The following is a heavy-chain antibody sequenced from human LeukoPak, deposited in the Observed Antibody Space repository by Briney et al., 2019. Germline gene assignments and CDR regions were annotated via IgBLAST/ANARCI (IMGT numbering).Heavy chain of an antibody. CDR1: GGSFSGYY. V-gene: IGHV4-34*01. J-gene: IGHJ3*02. CDR3: AREVAYYYGSGSRDAFDI. Sequence: SETLSLTCAVYGGSFSGYYWSWIRQPPGKGLEWIGEINHSGSTNYNPSLKSRVTISVDTSKNQFSLKLSSVTAADTAVYYCAREVAYYYGSGSRDAFDIWGQGTMVSVSS. D-gene: IGHD3-10*01. CDR2: INHSGST.